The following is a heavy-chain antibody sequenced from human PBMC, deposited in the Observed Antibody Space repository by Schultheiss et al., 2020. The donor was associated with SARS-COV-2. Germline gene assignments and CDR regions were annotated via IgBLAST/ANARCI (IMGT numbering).Heavy chain of an antibody. CDR1: GFTFSSYA. CDR3: ARTRSGGLDYFDY. Sequence: GGSLRLSCAASGFTFSSYAMSWVRQAPGKGLEWVSSISSSSTIYYADSVKGRFTISRDNAKNSLYLQMNSLRDEDTAVYYCARTRSGGLDYFDYWGQGTLVTVSS. V-gene: IGHV3-69-1*01. CDR2: ISSSSTI. J-gene: IGHJ4*02. D-gene: IGHD3-16*01.